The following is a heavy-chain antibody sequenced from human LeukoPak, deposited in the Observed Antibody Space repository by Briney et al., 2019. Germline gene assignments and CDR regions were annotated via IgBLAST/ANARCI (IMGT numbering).Heavy chain of an antibody. CDR2: IYAGDSDT. CDR3: ARQSGSGSYVWFDP. D-gene: IGHD3-10*01. Sequence: GESLKICCKGSGYSFTSYWIAWVRQMPGKGLEWMGIIYAGDSDTRYSPSFQGQVTISADKSISTTYLQWSSLKASDTAMYYCARQSGSGSYVWFDPWGQGTLVTVSS. CDR1: GYSFTSYW. V-gene: IGHV5-51*01. J-gene: IGHJ5*02.